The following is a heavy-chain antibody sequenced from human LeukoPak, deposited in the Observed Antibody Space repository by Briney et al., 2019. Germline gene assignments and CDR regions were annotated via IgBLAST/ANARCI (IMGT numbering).Heavy chain of an antibody. CDR3: ARARGYSGYESKWYYYGMDV. CDR1: GFTVSSNY. D-gene: IGHD5-12*01. Sequence: GGSLRLSCAAPGFTVSSNYMSWVRQAPGKGLEWVSVIYSGGSTYYADSVKGRFTISRDNSKNTLYVQMNSLRAEDTAVYYCARARGYSGYESKWYYYGMDVWGQGTTVTVSS. CDR2: IYSGGST. V-gene: IGHV3-53*01. J-gene: IGHJ6*02.